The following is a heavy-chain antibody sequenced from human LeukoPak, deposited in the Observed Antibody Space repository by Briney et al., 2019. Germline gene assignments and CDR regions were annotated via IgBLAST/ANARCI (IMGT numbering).Heavy chain of an antibody. Sequence: ASVKVSCNASGYTFTSYGNRWMRQAPGQGLEWMGWISAYNGNTNYAQKLQGRVTMTTDTSTSTAYMELRSLRSDDTAVYYCARDSIAAAGYNYWGQGTLVTVSS. J-gene: IGHJ4*02. V-gene: IGHV1-18*01. CDR1: GYTFTSYG. CDR3: ARDSIAAAGYNY. CDR2: ISAYNGNT. D-gene: IGHD6-13*01.